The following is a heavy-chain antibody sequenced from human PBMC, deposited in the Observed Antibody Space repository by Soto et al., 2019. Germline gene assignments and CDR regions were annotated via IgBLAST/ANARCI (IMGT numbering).Heavy chain of an antibody. CDR1: GFAFIGYA. CDR3: AKSDPATKYCSGGSCLQYFDY. Sequence: GGSVRQSCVAAGFAFIGYAMSWVRQAPGKGLEWVSAISGSGGSTYYADSVKGRFTISRDNSKNTLYLQMNSLRAEDTAVYYCAKSDPATKYCSGGSCLQYFDYWGQGTLVTVSS. D-gene: IGHD2-15*01. V-gene: IGHV3-23*01. J-gene: IGHJ4*02. CDR2: ISGSGGST.